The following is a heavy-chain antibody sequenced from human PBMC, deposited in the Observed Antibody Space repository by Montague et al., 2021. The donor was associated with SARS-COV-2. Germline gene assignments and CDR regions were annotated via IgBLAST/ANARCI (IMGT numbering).Heavy chain of an antibody. Sequence: SETLSLTCTVSGGSISSYYWSWIRQSSGKGLKWIGRIHTSGSTDXKPSLNSRVTMSVDTSKNQFSLKLSSVTAADTAVYYCASGKYYDFWSGYYSHDYVSGMDVWGQGTTVTVSS. CDR1: GGSISSYY. J-gene: IGHJ6*02. CDR3: ASGKYYDFWSGYYSHDYVSGMDV. CDR2: IHTSGST. V-gene: IGHV4-4*07. D-gene: IGHD3-3*01.